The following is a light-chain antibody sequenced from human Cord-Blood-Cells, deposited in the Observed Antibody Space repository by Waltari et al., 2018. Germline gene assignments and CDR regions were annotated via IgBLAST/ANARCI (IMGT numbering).Light chain of an antibody. CDR3: QQYGSSPLT. CDR2: GAS. CDR1: QSVSSSY. J-gene: IGKJ4*01. V-gene: IGKV3-20*01. Sequence: EIVLTQSPGTLSLSPGERATLSCRASQSVSSSYLAWYQQKPGPAPSLLIYGASSRATGIPDRFSGSGSGTDFTLTISRLEPEDFAVYYCQQYGSSPLTFGGGTKVEIK.